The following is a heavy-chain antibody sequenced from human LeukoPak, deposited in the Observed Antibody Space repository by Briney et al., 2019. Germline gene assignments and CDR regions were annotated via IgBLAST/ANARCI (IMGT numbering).Heavy chain of an antibody. CDR3: ARAGGAMVGA. V-gene: IGHV4-30-2*01. D-gene: IGHD3-10*02. CDR1: GGSISSGGYY. Sequence: PSETLSLTCTVSGGSISSGGYYWSWIRQPPGKGLEWIGCIYHSGSTYYNPSLKSRVTISVDRSKNQFSLKLSSVTAADTAVYYCARAGGAMVGAWGQGTLVTVSS. J-gene: IGHJ5*02. CDR2: IYHSGST.